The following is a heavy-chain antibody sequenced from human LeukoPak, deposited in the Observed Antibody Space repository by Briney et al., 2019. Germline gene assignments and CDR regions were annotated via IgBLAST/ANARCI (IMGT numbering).Heavy chain of an antibody. CDR1: GFTFSSYG. D-gene: IGHD3-9*01. V-gene: IGHV3-30*02. CDR3: ARANDNYYYYYMDV. Sequence: GGSLRLSCAASGFTFSSYGMHWVRQAPGKGLEWVAFIRYDGSNKYYADSVKGRFTISRDNSKNSLYLQMNSLRAEDTAVYYCARANDNYYYYYMDVWGKGTTVTIS. CDR2: IRYDGSNK. J-gene: IGHJ6*03.